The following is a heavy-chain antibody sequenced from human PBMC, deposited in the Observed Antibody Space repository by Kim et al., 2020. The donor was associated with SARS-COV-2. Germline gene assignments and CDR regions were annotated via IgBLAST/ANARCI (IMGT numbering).Heavy chain of an antibody. V-gene: IGHV4-39*07. J-gene: IGHJ4*02. CDR3: ASIAAAGPVDY. Sequence: TYSNPSLKRRVTISVDTSKNQFSLKLSSVTAADTAVYYCASIAAAGPVDYWGQGTLVTVSS. D-gene: IGHD6-13*01. CDR2: T.